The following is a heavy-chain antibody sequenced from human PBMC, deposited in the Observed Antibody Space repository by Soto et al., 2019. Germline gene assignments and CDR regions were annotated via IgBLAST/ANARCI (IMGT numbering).Heavy chain of an antibody. D-gene: IGHD6-19*01. V-gene: IGHV3-30-3*01. Sequence: QVQPVESGGGVVQPGRSLRLSCAASGFSFSSCAMHWVRQAPGKGLEWVAVISHDGSNKYYADSVKGRFTISRDNSINTLYLQMNSLRAEDTAVYYCARVSIAVAGIAYYFDYWGQGTLVTVSS. CDR3: ARVSIAVAGIAYYFDY. J-gene: IGHJ4*02. CDR2: ISHDGSNK. CDR1: GFSFSSCA.